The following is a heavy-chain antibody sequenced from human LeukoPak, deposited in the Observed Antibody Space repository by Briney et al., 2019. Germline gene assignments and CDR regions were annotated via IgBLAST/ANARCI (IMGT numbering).Heavy chain of an antibody. V-gene: IGHV1-69*13. Sequence: GASVKVPCKASGGTFSSYAISWVRQAPGQGLEWMGGIIPIFGTANYAQKFQGKVTITADESTSTAYMELSSLRSEDTAVYYCARHDFWSGYYHYWGQGTLVTVSS. J-gene: IGHJ4*02. CDR3: ARHDFWSGYYHY. CDR1: GGTFSSYA. CDR2: IIPIFGTA. D-gene: IGHD3-3*01.